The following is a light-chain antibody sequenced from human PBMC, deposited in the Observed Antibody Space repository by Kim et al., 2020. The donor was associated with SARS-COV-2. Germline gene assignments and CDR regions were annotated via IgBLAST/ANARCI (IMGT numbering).Light chain of an antibody. CDR3: SSRDSSGYVI. CDR1: SLRKYY. Sequence: SSELTQDPALSVALGQTVRITCQGDSLRKYYASWYQQKPGQAPILVISGKNTRPSGIPDRFSGSSSGNTASLTITGAQAEDEADYYCSSRDSSGYVIFGGGNQLTVL. J-gene: IGLJ2*01. V-gene: IGLV3-19*01. CDR2: GKN.